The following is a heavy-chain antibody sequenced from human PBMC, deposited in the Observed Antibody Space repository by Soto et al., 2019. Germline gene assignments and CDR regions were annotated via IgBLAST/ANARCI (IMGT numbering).Heavy chain of an antibody. CDR2: ISAYNGNT. Sequence: GASVKVSCKASGYTFTSYGISWVRQAPGQGLEWMGWISAYNGNTNYAQKLQGRVTMTTDTSTSTAYMKLRSLRSDDTAVYYCARALNFDYGDYYGYWGQGTLVTVSS. D-gene: IGHD4-17*01. CDR1: GYTFTSYG. CDR3: ARALNFDYGDYYGY. V-gene: IGHV1-18*01. J-gene: IGHJ4*02.